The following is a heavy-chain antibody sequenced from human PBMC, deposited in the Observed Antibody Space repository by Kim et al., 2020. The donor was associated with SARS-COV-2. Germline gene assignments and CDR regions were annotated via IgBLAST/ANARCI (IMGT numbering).Heavy chain of an antibody. CDR1: GFTFVVYY. D-gene: IGHD2-2*01. V-gene: IGHV3-11*01. J-gene: IGHJ4*02. CDR3: ARDKRRTSSPSFL. CDR2: ITSDSDII. Sequence: GWSLRLSCAASGFTFVVYYMSWVRQAPGKGLEWISYITSDSDIIYYADSVKGRFTISRDNVRNPLFLQMTSLRAEDTALYYCARDKRRTSSPSFLWGQG.